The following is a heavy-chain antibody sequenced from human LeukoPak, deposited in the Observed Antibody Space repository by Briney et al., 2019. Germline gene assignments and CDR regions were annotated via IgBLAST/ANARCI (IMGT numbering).Heavy chain of an antibody. J-gene: IGHJ4*02. Sequence: SAALSLTGTVSGASISSGSDYWSWIRQPAGKGLEWIGRIYTRGSTNYHPSLKSRVTISVATSKTQFSLKLSSVTAADTAVYYCARMVRRLERLNIGGSSDYATIYYFDYWGQGTLVTVSS. V-gene: IGHV4-61*02. CDR1: GASISSGSDY. CDR3: ARMVRRLERLNIGGSSDYATIYYFDY. D-gene: IGHD5-12*01. CDR2: IYTRGST.